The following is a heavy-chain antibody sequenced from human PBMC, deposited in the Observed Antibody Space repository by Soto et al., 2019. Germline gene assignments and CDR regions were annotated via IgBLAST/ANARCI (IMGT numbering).Heavy chain of an antibody. CDR3: AKGVDQFDY. CDR2: VSGGGATT. V-gene: IGHV3-23*01. Sequence: GGSLRLSCAASGFSFRTYAMSWVRQAPGKGLEWVSGVSGGGATTYYADSVKGRFTISRDDSKNILFLQMNSLRAEDTAKYYCAKGVDQFDYWGQGXLVTVYS. J-gene: IGHJ4*02. CDR1: GFSFRTYA. D-gene: IGHD3-3*01.